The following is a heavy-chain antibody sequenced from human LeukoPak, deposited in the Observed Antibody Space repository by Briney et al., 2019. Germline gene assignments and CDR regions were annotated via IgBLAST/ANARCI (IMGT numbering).Heavy chain of an antibody. D-gene: IGHD2-2*01. V-gene: IGHV3-21*01. CDR2: ISSSSSYI. CDR1: GLTFSSYS. CDR3: ARGIPAATHWGIYGMDV. J-gene: IGHJ6*02. Sequence: GGSLRLSCAASGLTFSSYSMNWVRQAPGKGLEWVSSISSSSSYIYYADSVKGRFTISRDNAKNSLYLQVNSLRAEDTAVYYCARGIPAATHWGIYGMDVWGQGTTVTVSS.